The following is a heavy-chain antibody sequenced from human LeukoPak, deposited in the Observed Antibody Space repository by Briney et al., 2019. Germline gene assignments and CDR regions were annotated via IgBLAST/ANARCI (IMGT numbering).Heavy chain of an antibody. V-gene: IGHV3-23*01. CDR1: GFTFINYA. Sequence: GGSLRLSCAVSGFTFINYATSWVRQAPGKGLEWVSAISGSGGGDTTYYADSVKGRFTISRDNSKNTVYLQMNSLRAEDTAVYYCAKDRGDLGVVSSPHGMDVWGQGTTVTVSS. CDR2: ISGSGGGDTT. CDR3: AKDRGDLGVVSSPHGMDV. J-gene: IGHJ6*02. D-gene: IGHD3-3*01.